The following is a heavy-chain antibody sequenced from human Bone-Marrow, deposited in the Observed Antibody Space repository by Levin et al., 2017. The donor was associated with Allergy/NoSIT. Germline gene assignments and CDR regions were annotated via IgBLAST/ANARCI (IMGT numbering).Heavy chain of an antibody. V-gene: IGHV3-30*18. Sequence: GESLKISCAASGFSFSYYGIHWVRQAPGKGLEWVAFISYDGNNKYYVDSVKGRFTISRDNSKNTLYLQMNSLRSEDTAVYYCAKDEAAAGFYYYYGMDVWGQGTTVTVSS. J-gene: IGHJ6*02. CDR3: AKDEAAAGFYYYYGMDV. CDR1: GFSFSYYG. CDR2: ISYDGNNK. D-gene: IGHD6-13*01.